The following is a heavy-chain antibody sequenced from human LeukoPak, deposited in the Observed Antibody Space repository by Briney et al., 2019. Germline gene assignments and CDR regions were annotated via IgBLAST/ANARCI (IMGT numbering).Heavy chain of an antibody. V-gene: IGHV1-8*01. CDR1: GYSFTSCG. CDR2: MNPNSGNT. J-gene: IGHJ4*02. CDR3: ARSDSSSWYVY. Sequence: ASVKVSCKASGYSFTSCGINWVWQATGQGLEWMGWMNPNSGNTGYAQKFQGRVTMTRNTSTSTPYMELSSLRSEDTAVYYCARSDSSSWYVYWGQGTLVTVSS. D-gene: IGHD6-13*01.